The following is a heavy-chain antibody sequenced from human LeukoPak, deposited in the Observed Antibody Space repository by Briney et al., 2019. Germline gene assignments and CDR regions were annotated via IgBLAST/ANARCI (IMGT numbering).Heavy chain of an antibody. CDR3: AYIGLSGLFSVVTAIPSEYYGMDV. V-gene: IGHV3-30*03. Sequence: GGSLRLSCAASGFTFSSYGMHWVRQAPGKGLEWVAVISYDGSNKYYADSVKGRFTISRDNSKNTLYLQMNSLRAEDTAVYYRAYIGLSGLFSVVTAIPSEYYGMDVWGQGTTVTVSS. J-gene: IGHJ6*02. D-gene: IGHD2-21*02. CDR2: ISYDGSNK. CDR1: GFTFSSYG.